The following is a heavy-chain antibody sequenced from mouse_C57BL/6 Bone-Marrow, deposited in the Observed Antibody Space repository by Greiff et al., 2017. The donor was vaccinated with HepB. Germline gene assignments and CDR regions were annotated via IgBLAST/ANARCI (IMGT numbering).Heavy chain of an antibody. CDR1: GFSFNTYA. CDR3: VRQPYDGYYVGYFDY. D-gene: IGHD2-3*01. Sequence: EVQLVESGGGLVQPKGSLKLSCAASGFSFNTYAMNWVRQAPGKGLEWVARIRSKSNNYATYYAYSVKDRFTISRDDSESMLYLQMNNLKTEDTAMYYCVRQPYDGYYVGYFDYWGQGTTLTVSS. CDR2: IRSKSNNYAT. J-gene: IGHJ2*01. V-gene: IGHV10-1*01.